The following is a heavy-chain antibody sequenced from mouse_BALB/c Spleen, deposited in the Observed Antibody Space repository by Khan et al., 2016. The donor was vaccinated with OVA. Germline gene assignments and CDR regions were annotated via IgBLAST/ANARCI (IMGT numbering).Heavy chain of an antibody. CDR2: ITYSGNT. J-gene: IGHJ3*01. D-gene: IGHD2-4*01. CDR3: ARKDYDDYDPFPY. V-gene: IGHV3-2*02. Sequence: EVQLQESGPGLVKPSQSLSLTCTVTGYSITSEYAWNWIRQFPGNKLEWMGYITYSGNTRFNPSLKSRTSITRDTSKNQFFLQLNSVTTEYTATYYCARKDYDDYDPFPYWGQGTLVTVSA. CDR1: GYSITSEYA.